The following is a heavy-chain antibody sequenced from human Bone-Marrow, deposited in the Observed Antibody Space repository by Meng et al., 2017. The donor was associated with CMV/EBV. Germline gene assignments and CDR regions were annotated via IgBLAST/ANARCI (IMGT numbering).Heavy chain of an antibody. D-gene: IGHD3-9*01. CDR2: IYSGGST. V-gene: IGHV3-53*01. J-gene: IGHJ4*02. CDR3: AKGILTNYFDY. Sequence: GGSLRLSCAASGFTVSSNYMSWVRQAPGKGLEWVSVIYSGGSTYYADSVKGRFTISRDNSKNTLYLQMNSLSPEDTAVYYCAKGILTNYFDYWGQGNLVTVSS. CDR1: GFTVSSNY.